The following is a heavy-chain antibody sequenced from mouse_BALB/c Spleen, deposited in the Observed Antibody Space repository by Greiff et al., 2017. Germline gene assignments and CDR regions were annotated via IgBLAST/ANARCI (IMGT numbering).Heavy chain of an antibody. V-gene: IGHV1-18*01. D-gene: IGHD2-1*01. CDR2: INPNNGGT. J-gene: IGHJ4*01. CDR1: GYTFTDYN. Sequence: EVQLQQSGPELVKPGASVKIPCKASGYTFTDYNMDWVKQSHGKSLEWIGDINPNNGGTIYNQKFKGKATLTVDKSSSTAYMELRSLTSEDTAVYYCARRGYYGNYVKYYAMDYWGQGTSVTVSS. CDR3: ARRGYYGNYVKYYAMDY.